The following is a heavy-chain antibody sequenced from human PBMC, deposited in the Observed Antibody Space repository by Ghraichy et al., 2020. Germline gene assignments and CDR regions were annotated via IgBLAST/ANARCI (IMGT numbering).Heavy chain of an antibody. CDR2: FDPEDGET. Sequence: ASVKVSCKVSGYTLTELSMHWVRQAPGKGLEWMGGFDPEDGETIYAQKFQGRVTMTEDTSTNTAYIELSSLRSEDTAVYYCATQYGSSPECWGQGTLVPVSA. V-gene: IGHV1-24*01. CDR1: GYTLTELS. D-gene: IGHD6-13*01. CDR3: ATQYGSSPEC. J-gene: IGHJ4*02.